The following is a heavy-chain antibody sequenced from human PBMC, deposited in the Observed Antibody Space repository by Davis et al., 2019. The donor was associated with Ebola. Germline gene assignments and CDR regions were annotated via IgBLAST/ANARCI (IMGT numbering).Heavy chain of an antibody. D-gene: IGHD3-22*01. CDR1: GYTFTSYY. Sequence: ASVKVSCKASGYTFTSYYMHWVRQAPGQGLEWMGIINPSGGSTSYAQKFQGRVTMTRDTSTSTVYMELSSLRSEDTAVYYCARPNANYYDSSGDGMDVWGKGTTVTVSS. CDR3: ARPNANYYDSSGDGMDV. CDR2: INPSGGST. V-gene: IGHV1-46*01. J-gene: IGHJ6*04.